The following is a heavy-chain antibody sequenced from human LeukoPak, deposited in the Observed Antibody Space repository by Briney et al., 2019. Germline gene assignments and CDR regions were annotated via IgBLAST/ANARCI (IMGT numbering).Heavy chain of an antibody. CDR3: ARGPSDY. CDR1: GGSISSGGYS. CDR2: IYHSGST. V-gene: IGHV4-30-2*01. J-gene: IGHJ4*02. Sequence: SQTLSLTCAVSGGSISSGGYSWSWIRQPPGKGLEWIGYIYHSGSTYYNPSLKSRVTISVDRSKNQFSLKLSSVTAADTAVYYCARGPSDYWGQGTLVTVSS.